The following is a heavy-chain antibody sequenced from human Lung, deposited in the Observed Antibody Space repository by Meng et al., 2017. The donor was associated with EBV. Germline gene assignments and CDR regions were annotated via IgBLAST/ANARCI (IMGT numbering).Heavy chain of an antibody. J-gene: IGHJ4*02. CDR1: GYTFTSYG. V-gene: IGHV1-46*04. CDR2: INPSTGTT. Sequence: QVQLVRSGAEVKKPGASVKVSCKASGYTFTSYGLSWVRQAPGQGLEWMGIINPSTGTTTYAQNLQGRVTMTRDTSTSTVYMELSSLRSEDTAVYYCARDCLAGYTSGWQFDYWGQGTLVTVSS. CDR3: ARDCLAGYTSGWQFDY. D-gene: IGHD6-19*01.